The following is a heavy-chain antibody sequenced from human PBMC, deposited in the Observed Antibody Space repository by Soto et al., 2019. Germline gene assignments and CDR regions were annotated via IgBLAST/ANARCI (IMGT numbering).Heavy chain of an antibody. CDR3: ANIPYSWNGADAFDI. J-gene: IGHJ3*02. Sequence: QVQLVESGGGVVQPGRSLRLSCAASGFTLSSYGMHWVRQAPGKGLEWVAVISYDGSNKYYADSGKGRFTISRDNSKNTLYLQMNSLRAEDTAVYYCANIPYSWNGADAFDIWGQGTLVTVSS. V-gene: IGHV3-30*18. D-gene: IGHD1-1*01. CDR1: GFTLSSYG. CDR2: ISYDGSNK.